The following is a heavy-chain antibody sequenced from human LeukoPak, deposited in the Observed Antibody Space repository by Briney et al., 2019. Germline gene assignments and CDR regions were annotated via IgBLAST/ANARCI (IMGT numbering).Heavy chain of an antibody. D-gene: IGHD2-2*02. CDR2: INHSGST. V-gene: IGHV4-34*01. J-gene: IGHJ6*02. CDR1: GGSFSGYY. Sequence: SETLSLTCAVYGGSFSGYYWSWIGQPPGKGLEWIGEINHSGSTNYNPSLKSRVTISVDTSKNQFSLKLSSVTAADTAVYYCARGRRYCSSTSCYKGGYYYGMDVWGQGTTVTVSS. CDR3: ARGRRYCSSTSCYKGGYYYGMDV.